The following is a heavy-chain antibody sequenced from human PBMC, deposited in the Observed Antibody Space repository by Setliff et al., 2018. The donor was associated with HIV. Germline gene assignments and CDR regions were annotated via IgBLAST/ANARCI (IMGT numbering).Heavy chain of an antibody. CDR3: AKRSSSDNSVPGNYFDY. J-gene: IGHJ4*02. D-gene: IGHD3-22*01. V-gene: IGHV3-23*01. Sequence: SCKASGGTFTGYGISWVRQAPGKGLEWVSTIPVGDPTTYYAASVKGRFTISRDNSKNTLYLQMNSLTADDTAVYYCAKRSSSDNSVPGNYFDYWGQGTLVTVSS. CDR2: IPVGDPTT. CDR1: GGTFTGYG.